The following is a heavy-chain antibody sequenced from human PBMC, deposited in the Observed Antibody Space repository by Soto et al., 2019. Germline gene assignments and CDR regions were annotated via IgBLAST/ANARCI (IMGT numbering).Heavy chain of an antibody. D-gene: IGHD2-15*01. V-gene: IGHV4-39*01. J-gene: IGHJ5*02. Sequence: SETLSLTCTVSGGSISSSSYYWGWIRQPPGKGLEWIGSIYYSGSTYYNPSLKSRVTISVDTSKNQFSLKLSSVTAADTAAYYCARHEKAYCSGGSCYSGPAGFDPWGQGTLVTVSS. CDR2: IYYSGST. CDR3: ARHEKAYCSGGSCYSGPAGFDP. CDR1: GGSISSSSYY.